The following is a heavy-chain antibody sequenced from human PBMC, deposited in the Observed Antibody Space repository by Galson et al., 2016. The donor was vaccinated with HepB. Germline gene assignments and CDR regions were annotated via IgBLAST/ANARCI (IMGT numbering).Heavy chain of an antibody. CDR1: GSNYG. J-gene: IGHJ4*02. Sequence: SLRLSCAASGSNYGMHWVRQAPGKGLEWVALIWYDGSYKYYADSVKGRFTISRDTSENTVYLQVDSLRAEDTAVYYCASRHSGWYYFDYWGQGTLVTVSS. D-gene: IGHD6-19*01. CDR2: IWYDGSYK. V-gene: IGHV3-33*01. CDR3: ASRHSGWYYFDY.